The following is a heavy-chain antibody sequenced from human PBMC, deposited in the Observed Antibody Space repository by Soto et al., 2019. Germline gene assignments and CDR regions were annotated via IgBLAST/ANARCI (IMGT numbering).Heavy chain of an antibody. J-gene: IGHJ4*02. CDR3: ARDRDIVVVPAASPY. D-gene: IGHD2-2*01. CDR2: INAGNGNT. Sequence: QVQLVQSGAEVKKPGASVKVSCKASGYTFTSYAMHWVRQAPGQRLEWMGWINAGNGNTKYSQKFQGRVTITRDTSASTAYMELSSLRSEDTAVYYCARDRDIVVVPAASPYWGQGTLVTVSS. V-gene: IGHV1-3*01. CDR1: GYTFTSYA.